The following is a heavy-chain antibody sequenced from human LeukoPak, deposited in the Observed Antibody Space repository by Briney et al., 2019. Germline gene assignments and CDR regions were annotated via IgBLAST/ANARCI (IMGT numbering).Heavy chain of an antibody. Sequence: ASVKVSCXASGYTFTGYYMHWVRQARGQGLEWMARINPNSGGTNYAQKFQGRVTVTRDTSISTAYMELSRLRSDDTAVYYCARVVDYDILTGYDYWGQGTLVTVSS. CDR2: INPNSGGT. V-gene: IGHV1-2*06. CDR1: GYTFTGYY. J-gene: IGHJ4*02. CDR3: ARVVDYDILTGYDY. D-gene: IGHD3-9*01.